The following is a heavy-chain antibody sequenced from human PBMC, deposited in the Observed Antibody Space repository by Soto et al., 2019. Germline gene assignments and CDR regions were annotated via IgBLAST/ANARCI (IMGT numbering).Heavy chain of an antibody. CDR3: AKRGMATPDFDY. CDR1: GFRFSSYA. CDR2: ISGSGGST. D-gene: IGHD5-12*01. V-gene: IGHV3-23*01. J-gene: IGHJ4*02. Sequence: GGSLRLSCAASGFRFSSYAMSWFRQAPGKGLEWVSAISGSGGSTYYADSVKGRFTISRDNSKNTLYLQMNSLRAEDTAVYYCAKRGMATPDFDYWGQGTLVTVSS.